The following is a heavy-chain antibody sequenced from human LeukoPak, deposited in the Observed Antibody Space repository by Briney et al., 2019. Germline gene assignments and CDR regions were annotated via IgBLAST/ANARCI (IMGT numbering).Heavy chain of an antibody. V-gene: IGHV1-69*13. CDR1: GGTFSSYA. Sequence: SVKISCKASGGTFSSYAISWVRQAPGQGLEWMGGIIPIFGTANYAQKFQGRVTITADESTSTAYMELSSLRSEDTAVYYCASATGTTPVGFDYWGQGTLVTVSS. CDR2: IIPIFGTA. D-gene: IGHD1-7*01. CDR3: ASATGTTPVGFDY. J-gene: IGHJ4*02.